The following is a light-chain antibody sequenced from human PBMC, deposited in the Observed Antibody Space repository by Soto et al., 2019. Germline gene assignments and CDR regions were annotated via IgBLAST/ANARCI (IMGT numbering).Light chain of an antibody. CDR2: GAS. CDR3: QQYNNWPQIT. V-gene: IGKV3-20*01. CDR1: QSVSSSY. J-gene: IGKJ5*01. Sequence: EIVLTQSPGTLSLSPGERATLSCRASQSVSSSYLVWYQQKPGQAPRLLIYGASSRATGIPDRFSASGSGTDFTLTISSLQSEDFAVYYCQQYNNWPQITFGQGTRLEIK.